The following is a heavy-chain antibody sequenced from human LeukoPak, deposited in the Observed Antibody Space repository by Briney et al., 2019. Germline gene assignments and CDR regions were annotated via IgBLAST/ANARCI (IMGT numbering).Heavy chain of an antibody. J-gene: IGHJ4*02. CDR2: IKQDGSEK. V-gene: IGHV3-7*01. CDR3: ARDLGRSSSASAFDY. D-gene: IGHD6-6*01. CDR1: GFTFSSYW. Sequence: PGGSLRLSCAASGFTFSSYWMSWVRQAPGKGLEWVANIKQDGSEKYYVDSVKGRFTISRDNAKNSLYPQMNSLRAEDTAVYYCARDLGRSSSASAFDYWGQGTLVTVSS.